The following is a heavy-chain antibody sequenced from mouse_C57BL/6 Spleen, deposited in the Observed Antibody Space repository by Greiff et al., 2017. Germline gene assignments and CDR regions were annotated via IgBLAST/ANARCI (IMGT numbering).Heavy chain of an antibody. Sequence: QVQLKQSGAELARPGASVKLSCKASGYTFTSYGISWVKQRTGQGLEWIGEIYPRSGNTYYNEKFKGKATLTADKSSSTAYMELRSLTSEDSAVYFCARYYGSFYYFDYWGQGTTLTVSS. CDR2: IYPRSGNT. J-gene: IGHJ2*01. CDR1: GYTFTSYG. D-gene: IGHD1-1*01. CDR3: ARYYGSFYYFDY. V-gene: IGHV1-81*01.